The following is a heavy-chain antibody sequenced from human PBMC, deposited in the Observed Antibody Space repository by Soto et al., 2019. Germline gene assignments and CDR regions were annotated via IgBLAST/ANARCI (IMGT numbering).Heavy chain of an antibody. CDR1: GFTFSDYG. CDR2: ISYDGSDK. V-gene: IGHV3-30*03. CDR3: ATMERLFDY. D-gene: IGHD3-3*01. J-gene: IGHJ4*02. Sequence: QLQLVESGGGVVQPGRSLRLSCAASGFTFSDYGMHWVRQAPGTGLEWVAVISYDGSDKYYADSVKGRFTISRDNSKNRLYLKMNSRRAEDTAVYYCATMERLFDYWGQGTLVTVSS.